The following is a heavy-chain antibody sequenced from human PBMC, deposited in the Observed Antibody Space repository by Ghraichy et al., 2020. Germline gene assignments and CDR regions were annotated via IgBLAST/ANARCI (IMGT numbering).Heavy chain of an antibody. CDR2: IYYSGST. Sequence: SETLSLTCTVSGGSISSSSYYWGWIRQPPGKGLEWIGSIYYSGSTYYNPSLKSRVTISVDTSKNQFSLKLSSVTAADTAVYYCASFDYEPTYGMDVWGQGTTVTVSS. V-gene: IGHV4-39*01. J-gene: IGHJ6*02. CDR3: ASFDYEPTYGMDV. D-gene: IGHD4-17*01. CDR1: GGSISSSSYY.